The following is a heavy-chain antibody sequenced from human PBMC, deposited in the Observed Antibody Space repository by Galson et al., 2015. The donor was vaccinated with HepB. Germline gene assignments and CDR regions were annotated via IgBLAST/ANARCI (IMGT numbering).Heavy chain of an antibody. CDR2: IKTDGSER. Sequence: SLRLSCAASAFTFRTYWMAWVRQAPGQGLEWVASIKTDGSERNAVDSVRGRFTISRDNARSLLYLYMNSVRVDDTAVYYCVRVNSYDGSAYRVFDFWGQGAPVTVSS. D-gene: IGHD3-22*01. J-gene: IGHJ4*02. CDR1: AFTFRTYW. CDR3: VRVNSYDGSAYRVFDF. V-gene: IGHV3-7*03.